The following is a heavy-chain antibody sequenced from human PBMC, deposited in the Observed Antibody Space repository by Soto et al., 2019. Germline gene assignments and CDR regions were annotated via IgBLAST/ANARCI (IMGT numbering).Heavy chain of an antibody. D-gene: IGHD3-22*01. J-gene: IGHJ4*02. CDR1: GGSISSSDHY. V-gene: IGHV4-30-4*01. CDR2: IYYSGST. Sequence: PSETLSLTCTVSGGSISSSDHYWSWIRQPPGTGLEWLGYIYYSGSTYYNPSLESRVTISVDTSKNQFSLKLSSVTAADTAVYYCARADSSGYSYFEYWGQGSLVTVSS. CDR3: ARADSSGYSYFEY.